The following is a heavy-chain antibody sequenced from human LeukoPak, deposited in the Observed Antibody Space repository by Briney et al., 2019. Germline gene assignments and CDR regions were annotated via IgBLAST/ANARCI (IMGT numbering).Heavy chain of an antibody. CDR1: GGSFSGYY. J-gene: IGHJ5*02. V-gene: IGHV4-34*01. CDR2: IYHSGST. CDR3: ARDPYRIAAAGTGWFDP. D-gene: IGHD6-13*01. Sequence: SETLSLTCAVYGGSFSGYYWSWVRQPPGKGLEWIGEIYHSGSTNYNPSLKSRVIISVDKSKNQFSLKLSSVTAADTAVYYCARDPYRIAAAGTGWFDPWGQGTLVTVSS.